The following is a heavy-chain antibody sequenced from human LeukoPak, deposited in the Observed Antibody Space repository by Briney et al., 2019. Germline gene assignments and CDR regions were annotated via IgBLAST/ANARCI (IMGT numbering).Heavy chain of an antibody. CDR1: GGSISSSGYY. J-gene: IGHJ4*02. Sequence: SETLSLTCTVSGGSISSSGYYWSWLRQHPGKGLEWIGYIYYSGTTYYNPSLKSRVTISVDTSKNQFSLKLFSVTAADTAVYYCARDDYYDSSGYLDYWGQGTLVTVSS. D-gene: IGHD3-22*01. V-gene: IGHV4-31*03. CDR3: ARDDYYDSSGYLDY. CDR2: IYYSGTT.